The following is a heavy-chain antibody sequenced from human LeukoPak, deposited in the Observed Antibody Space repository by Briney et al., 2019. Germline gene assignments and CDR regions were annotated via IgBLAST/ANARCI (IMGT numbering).Heavy chain of an antibody. CDR1: GFTFSNYV. D-gene: IGHD2-15*01. CDR3: ASGSIKPAATDY. V-gene: IGHV3-23*05. Sequence: GGSLRLSCAASGFTFSNYVMSWVRQAPGKGLVWVAETNTNGSGIKYVDSVKGRFTISIDNAKNTLYLQMNRLRDEDTAVYYSASGSIKPAATDYWGQGTLVTVSS. CDR2: TNTNGSGI. J-gene: IGHJ4*02.